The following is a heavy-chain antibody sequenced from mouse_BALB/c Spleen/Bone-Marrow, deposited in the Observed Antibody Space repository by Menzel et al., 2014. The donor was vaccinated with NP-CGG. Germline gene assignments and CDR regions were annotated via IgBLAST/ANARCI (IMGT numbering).Heavy chain of an antibody. CDR1: GYTFTDYN. V-gene: IGHV1S29*02. CDR2: IYPYNGVT. Sequence: VQLQQSGPELFKPGASVKISCKASGYTFTDYNMHWVKQSHGKSLEWIGYIYPYNGVTAYNQKFKSKATLTVDNSSSTAYMEFRSLTSEDSAVYYCARIYYGYEFTYWGQGTLVTVSA. CDR3: ARIYYGYEFTY. D-gene: IGHD2-2*01. J-gene: IGHJ3*01.